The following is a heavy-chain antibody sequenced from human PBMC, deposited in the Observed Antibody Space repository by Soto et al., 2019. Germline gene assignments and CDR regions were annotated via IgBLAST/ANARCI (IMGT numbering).Heavy chain of an antibody. CDR2: ISSSSSTI. CDR1: GFTFSSNS. D-gene: IGHD2-15*01. V-gene: IGHV3-48*02. CDR3: TRGICSGQLTSDL. Sequence: EVQVVESGGGLVQPGGSLRLSCAASGFTFSSNSMNWVRQAPGKGLEWISYISSSSSTIYADSVKGRFTISRDNAKNSLYLKMNRRTDEDTAVDYCTRGICSGQLTSDLWGQANLVTVSS. J-gene: IGHJ5*02.